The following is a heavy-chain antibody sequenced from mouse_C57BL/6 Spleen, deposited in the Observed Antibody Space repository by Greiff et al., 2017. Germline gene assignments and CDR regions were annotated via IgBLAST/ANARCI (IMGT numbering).Heavy chain of an antibody. Sequence: QVQLKESGPELVKPGASVKISCKASGYSFTSYYIHWVKQRPGQGLEWIGWIYPGSGNTKYNEKFKGKATLTADTSSSTAYMQLSSLTSEDSAVYYCAREMGIFVGFAYWGQGTLVTVSA. J-gene: IGHJ3*01. CDR1: GYSFTSYY. V-gene: IGHV1-66*01. CDR2: IYPGSGNT. CDR3: AREMGIFVGFAY.